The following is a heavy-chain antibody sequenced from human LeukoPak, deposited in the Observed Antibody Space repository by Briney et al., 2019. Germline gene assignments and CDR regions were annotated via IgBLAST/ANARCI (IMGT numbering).Heavy chain of an antibody. V-gene: IGHV3-13*01. CDR3: EREVMDSSFFDSLDV. J-gene: IGHJ3*01. Sequence: GGSVRLSCDASGFTFSRYDMLWVRQPTGKGLEWVSALVTVDDTYYLDSVKGRFTISREDAKHSLYLHMNNLRAGDTAVYLCEREVMDSSFFDSLDVWGQGTVVTVSS. CDR1: GFTFSRYD. D-gene: IGHD6-19*01. CDR2: LVTVDDT.